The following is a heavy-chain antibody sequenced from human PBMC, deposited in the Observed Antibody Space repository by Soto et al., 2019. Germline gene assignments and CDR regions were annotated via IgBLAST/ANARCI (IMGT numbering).Heavy chain of an antibody. D-gene: IGHD3-10*01. CDR2: IIPILGIA. J-gene: IGHJ4*02. CDR3: ARVSKGDGDY. CDR1: GGTFSSYT. Sequence: QVQLVQSGAEVKKPGSSVKVSCKASGGTFSSYTISWVRQAPGQGLEWTGRIIPILGIANYAQKFQGRVTITADKSTSTAYMELSSLRFEDTAVYYCARVSKGDGDYWGQGTLVTVSS. V-gene: IGHV1-69*02.